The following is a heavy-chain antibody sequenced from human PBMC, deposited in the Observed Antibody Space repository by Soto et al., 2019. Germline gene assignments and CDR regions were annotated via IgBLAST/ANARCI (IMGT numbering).Heavy chain of an antibody. D-gene: IGHD1-26*01. J-gene: IGHJ4*02. CDR2: IYTGDSDT. CDR1: ENSFTSHW. V-gene: IGHV5-51*01. Sequence: PGESLKISCRSSENSFTSHWIGWVRQMPGKGLEYMGIIYTGDSDTRYSPSFQGQVTISADKSIRTAYLQWSSLKASDTAVYYCASGVKWEYFDSWGQGTQVTVS. CDR3: ASGVKWEYFDS.